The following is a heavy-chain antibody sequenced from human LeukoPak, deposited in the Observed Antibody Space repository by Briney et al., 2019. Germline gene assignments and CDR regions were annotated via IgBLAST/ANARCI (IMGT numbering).Heavy chain of an antibody. CDR3: ASEVEGRTAMAEAPHDY. CDR2: FDPEDVET. CDR1: GNTFTDLS. V-gene: IGHV1-24*01. D-gene: IGHD5-18*01. Sequence: RASVKVSCKVSGNTFTDLSMNWVRQAPGKGLEWMGGFDPEDVETIYAQKFQGRVTMTEDTSTETAYMELSSLRSEDTAVYYCASEVEGRTAMAEAPHDYWGQGTLVTVSS. J-gene: IGHJ4*02.